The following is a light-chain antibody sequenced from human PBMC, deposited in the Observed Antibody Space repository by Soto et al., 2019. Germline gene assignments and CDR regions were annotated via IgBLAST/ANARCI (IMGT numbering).Light chain of an antibody. CDR2: DAS. J-gene: IGKJ4*01. CDR3: QQRSTWPLT. CDR1: QSVSSY. Sequence: EIVLTQSPATLSLSPGERATLSCRASQSVSSYLAWYQQKPGQAPRLLMSDASNRATGIPARFSGSVYGTDFTLTISSLEPEDCAVYYCQQRSTWPLTVGGGTKVEIK. V-gene: IGKV3-11*01.